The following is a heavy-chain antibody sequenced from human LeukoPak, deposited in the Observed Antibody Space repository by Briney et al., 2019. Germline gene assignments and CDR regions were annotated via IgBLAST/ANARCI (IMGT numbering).Heavy chain of an antibody. D-gene: IGHD6-6*01. V-gene: IGHV4-31*03. CDR2: IYYSGST. Sequence: PSQTLSLTCTVSGGSISSGGYYWSWIRQHPGKGLEWIGYIYYSGSTYYNPSLKSRVTISVDTSKNQFSLKLSSVTAAGTAVYYCARDFKYSSSSPGGYGMDVWGQGTTVTVSS. CDR1: GGSISSGGYY. J-gene: IGHJ6*02. CDR3: ARDFKYSSSSPGGYGMDV.